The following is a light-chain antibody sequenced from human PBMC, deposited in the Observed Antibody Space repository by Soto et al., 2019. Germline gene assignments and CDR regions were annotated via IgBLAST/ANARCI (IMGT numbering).Light chain of an antibody. CDR2: SDF. CDR3: AAWDDRRNAVV. Sequence: QSVLTQPPSASGAPGPTVTISCSGSSSTIGSNTVNWYQQLPGTAPKLLIYSDFQRPSGVPDRVSGSKSGTSASLAISGLQSEDEADYYCAAWDDRRNAVVFRGGTKLTVL. J-gene: IGLJ2*01. V-gene: IGLV1-44*01. CDR1: SSTIGSNT.